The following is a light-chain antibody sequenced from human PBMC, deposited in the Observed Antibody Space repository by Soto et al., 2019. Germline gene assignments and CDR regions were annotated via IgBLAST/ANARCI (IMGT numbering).Light chain of an antibody. Sequence: QFALTQPPSVSGSPGQSVTISCTGTSSDVGSYNRVSWYQQPPGTAPKLMIYEVSNRPSGVPDRFSGSKSGNTASLTISGLQAEDEADYYCSSYTSSSTDVVFGGGTKLTVL. J-gene: IGLJ2*01. CDR1: SSDVGSYNR. CDR3: SSYTSSSTDVV. CDR2: EVS. V-gene: IGLV2-18*02.